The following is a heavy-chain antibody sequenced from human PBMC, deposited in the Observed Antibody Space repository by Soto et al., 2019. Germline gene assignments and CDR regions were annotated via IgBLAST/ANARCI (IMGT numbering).Heavy chain of an antibody. CDR3: ASLDYSKTNYFDY. D-gene: IGHD4-4*01. J-gene: IGHJ4*02. CDR1: GGSISSSIYY. V-gene: IGHV4-39*01. CDR2: IYYSGST. Sequence: SETLSLTCTVSGGSISSSIYYWGWIRHPPGKGLEWIGSIYYSGSTYYNPSLKSRVTISVDTSKNQFSLKLSSVTAADTAVYYCASLDYSKTNYFDYWGQGTLVTVSS.